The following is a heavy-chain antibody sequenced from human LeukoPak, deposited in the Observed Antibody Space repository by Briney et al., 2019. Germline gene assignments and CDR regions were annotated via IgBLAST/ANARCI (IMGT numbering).Heavy chain of an antibody. CDR3: ARQIGRYDFWSGYYRDYYYYMDV. CDR1: EFTFSSYG. J-gene: IGHJ6*03. V-gene: IGHV3-7*01. D-gene: IGHD3-3*01. CDR2: IKQDGSEK. Sequence: GGCLRLSCAASEFTFSSYGMSWVRQAPGKGLEWVANIKQDGSEKYYVDSVKGRFTISRDNAKNSLYLQMNSLRAEDTAVYYCARQIGRYDFWSGYYRDYYYYMDVWGKGTTVTVSS.